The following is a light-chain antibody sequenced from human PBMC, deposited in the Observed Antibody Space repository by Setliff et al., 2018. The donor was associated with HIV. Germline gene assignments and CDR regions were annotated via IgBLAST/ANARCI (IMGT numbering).Light chain of an antibody. CDR2: DDS. CDR3: QVWDSSSDRGV. CDR1: KIGRKS. V-gene: IGLV3-21*03. Sequence: SYELTQPPSVSVAPGKTARITCGGNKIGRKSVHWYQQKPGQAPVLVVYDDSDQPSKISERFSGSNSGNTATLTISRVEAGDEADYYCQVWDSSSDRGVFGTGTKVTVL. J-gene: IGLJ1*01.